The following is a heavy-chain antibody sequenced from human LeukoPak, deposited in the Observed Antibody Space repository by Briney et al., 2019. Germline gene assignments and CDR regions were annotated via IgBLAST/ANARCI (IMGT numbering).Heavy chain of an antibody. CDR2: ISSSGSTI. J-gene: IGHJ4*02. Sequence: QTGGSLRLSCAASGFTFSSYEMNWVRQAPGKGLEWVSYISSSGSTIYYADSVKGRFTISRDNAKNSLYLQMNSLRAEDTAVYYCARVGGGGYYFDYWGQGTLVTVSS. D-gene: IGHD3-16*01. CDR3: ARVGGGGYYFDY. V-gene: IGHV3-48*03. CDR1: GFTFSSYE.